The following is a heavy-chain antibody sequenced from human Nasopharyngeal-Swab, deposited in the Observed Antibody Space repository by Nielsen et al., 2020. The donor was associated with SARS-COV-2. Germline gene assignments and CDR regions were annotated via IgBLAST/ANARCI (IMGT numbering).Heavy chain of an antibody. CDR2: IIWNGDSR. CDR3: AKDKGRGISPVEGSLDI. V-gene: IGHV3-9*01. Sequence: GGSLRLSCAASGFTFDDHAMHWVRQAPGKGLEWVSGIIWNGDSRGYADSVKGRFTISRDSAKNSLYLQMNSLRPDDTALYYCAKDKGRGISPVEGSLDIWGQGTMVTVSS. CDR1: GFTFDDHA. J-gene: IGHJ3*02. D-gene: IGHD4-23*01.